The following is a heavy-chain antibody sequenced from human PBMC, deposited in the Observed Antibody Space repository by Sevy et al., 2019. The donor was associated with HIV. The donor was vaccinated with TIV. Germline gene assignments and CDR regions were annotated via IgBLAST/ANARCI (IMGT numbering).Heavy chain of an antibody. Sequence: SETLSLTCTVSGASITSGDYSWGWIRQSPGRGLEWVGYMHHSGKPFYNSSLKSRVFISMDTSKNQFSLELRYVTAADTAVYSCARAGRYYRSGSLYYFDQWGQGILVTVSS. CDR3: ARAGRYYRSGSLYYFDQ. CDR1: GASITSGDYS. V-gene: IGHV4-30-4*01. D-gene: IGHD3-10*01. J-gene: IGHJ4*02. CDR2: MHHSGKP.